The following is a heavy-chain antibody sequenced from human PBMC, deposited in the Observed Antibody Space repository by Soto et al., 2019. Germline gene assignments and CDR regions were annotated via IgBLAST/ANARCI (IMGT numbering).Heavy chain of an antibody. Sequence: SVKVSCKASGGTFSSYAISWVRQAPGQGLEWMGGIIPIFGTANYAQKFQGRVTITADESTSTAYMELSSLRSEDTAVYYCAREKCSGGSCYLDAFDIWGQGTMVTVS. CDR3: AREKCSGGSCYLDAFDI. CDR1: GGTFSSYA. CDR2: IIPIFGTA. V-gene: IGHV1-69*13. D-gene: IGHD2-15*01. J-gene: IGHJ3*02.